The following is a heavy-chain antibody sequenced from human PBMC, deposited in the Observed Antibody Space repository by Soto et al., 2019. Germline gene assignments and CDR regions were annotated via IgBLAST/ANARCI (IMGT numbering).Heavy chain of an antibody. CDR3: AHRVLRTVFGLVTPTAIYFDF. V-gene: IGHV2-5*02. CDR2: IYWDDDK. J-gene: IGHJ4*02. Sequence: QITLNESGPTVVRPTETLTLTCRFSGFSLTTSGVGVGWIRQSPGKAPERLALIYWDDDKRYSASLKSRLTITKDTSKYQVVLTVSDLAPTDTATYYCAHRVLRTVFGLVTPTAIYFDFWGQGTPVAVSS. CDR1: GFSLTTSGVG. D-gene: IGHD3-3*01.